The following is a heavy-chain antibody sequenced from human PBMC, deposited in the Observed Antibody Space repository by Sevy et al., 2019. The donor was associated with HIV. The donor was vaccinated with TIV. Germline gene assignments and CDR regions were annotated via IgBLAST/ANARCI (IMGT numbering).Heavy chain of an antibody. V-gene: IGHV3-7*01. D-gene: IGHD5-18*01. CDR3: VREGVGGYSYSLDC. CDR1: GFTFSVYW. CDR2: MKEDGSDK. Sequence: GGSLRLSCAASGFTFSVYWMSGVRQAPGKGLEWVATMKEDGSDKDYVDSVKGRFTISRDNAKNSLYLQMNSLRAEDTAVYYCVREGVGGYSYSLDCWGQGTLVTVSS. J-gene: IGHJ4*02.